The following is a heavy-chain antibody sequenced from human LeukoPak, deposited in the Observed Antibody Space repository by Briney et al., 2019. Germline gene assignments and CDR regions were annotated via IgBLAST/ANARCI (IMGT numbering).Heavy chain of an antibody. CDR3: ARGLSGDILTGREGCFDY. CDR1: GGSFSGYY. D-gene: IGHD3-9*01. V-gene: IGHV4-34*01. J-gene: IGHJ4*02. Sequence: SESLSLTCAVYGGSFSGYYWSWIRQPPGKGLEWIGEINHSGSTNYNPSLKSRVTISVDTSKNQFSLKLSSVTAADTAVYYCARGLSGDILTGREGCFDYWGQGTLVTVSS. CDR2: INHSGST.